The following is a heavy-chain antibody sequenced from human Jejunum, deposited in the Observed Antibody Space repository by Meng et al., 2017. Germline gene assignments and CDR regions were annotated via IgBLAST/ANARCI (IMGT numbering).Heavy chain of an antibody. J-gene: IGHJ4*02. CDR3: ARAGIGSVGVFDY. CDR2: INTNTGNP. Sequence: ASVKVSCKASGYTFGNHAMNWVRQAPGQGLEWMGWINTNTGNPTYAQGFTGRFVFSLDTSASTPYLQNSSLKDEDTAMYYCARAGIGSVGVFDYWGQGTLVTVSS. CDR1: GYTFGNHA. D-gene: IGHD6-13*01. V-gene: IGHV7-4-1*02.